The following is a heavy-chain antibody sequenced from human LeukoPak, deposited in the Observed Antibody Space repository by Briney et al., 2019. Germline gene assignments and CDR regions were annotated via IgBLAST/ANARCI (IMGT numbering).Heavy chain of an antibody. J-gene: IGHJ4*02. Sequence: ASVKVSCKAFGYTFTGYYIQWMRQAPGQGLEWMGWINPNSGVINYAPDFQGRVTMTRVTSINTVYMELSRLRSDDTAVYYCARGRGGSGYLFDYWGQGTLVAVSS. D-gene: IGHD3-22*01. CDR3: ARGRGGSGYLFDY. CDR2: INPNSGVI. V-gene: IGHV1-2*02. CDR1: GYTFTGYY.